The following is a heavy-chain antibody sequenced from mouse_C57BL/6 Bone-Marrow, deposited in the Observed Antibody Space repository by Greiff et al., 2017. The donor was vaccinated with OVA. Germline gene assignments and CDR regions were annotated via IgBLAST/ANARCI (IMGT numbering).Heavy chain of an antibody. CDR1: GFNIKDDY. Sequence: DVQLQESGAELVRPGASVKLSCTASGFNIKDDYMHWVKQRPEQGLEWIGWIDPENGDTEYASKFQGKATITADTSSNTAYLQLSSLTSEDTAVYYCTTEFFGYWGQGTTLTVSS. CDR2: IDPENGDT. J-gene: IGHJ2*01. CDR3: TTEFFGY. V-gene: IGHV14-4*01.